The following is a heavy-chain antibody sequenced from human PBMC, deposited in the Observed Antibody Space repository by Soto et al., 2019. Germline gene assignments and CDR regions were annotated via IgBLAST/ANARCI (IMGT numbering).Heavy chain of an antibody. CDR3: ARTDIFCYYPY. CDR1: GDSISSGYY. Sequence: SETLSLNCAVSGDSISSGYYWAWIRQPPGKGLEWIGSIYHSGTTYYNPSLRSRVTISVDTSKNQFSLRLSSVTAADSAVYYCARTDIFCYYPYFGQGT. D-gene: IGHD2-21*01. V-gene: IGHV4-38-2*01. CDR2: IYHSGTT. J-gene: IGHJ4*02.